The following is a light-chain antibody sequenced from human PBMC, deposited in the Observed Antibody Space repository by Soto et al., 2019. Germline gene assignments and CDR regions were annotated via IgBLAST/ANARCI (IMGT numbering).Light chain of an antibody. CDR2: SNY. J-gene: IGLJ1*01. V-gene: IGLV1-44*01. CDR1: SSNIGSKT. Sequence: QSALTQPPSASGTPGQRVTISCSGSSSNIGSKTVNWYQQLPGTAPKLLIYSNYQRPSGVPDRFSGSKSGTSASLAISGLQSEDEVDYYCSAWDASLNGYVFGTGTKVTVL. CDR3: SAWDASLNGYV.